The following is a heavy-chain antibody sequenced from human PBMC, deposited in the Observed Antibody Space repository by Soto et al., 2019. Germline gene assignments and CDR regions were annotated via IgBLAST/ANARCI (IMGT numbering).Heavy chain of an antibody. Sequence: QVQLVQSGAEVKKPGSSVKVSCKASGGTFSSHAISWVRQAPGQGPEWMGGIMPVFGTTNYAQKFQGRVTITADESTSTAYMELSSLRSEDTAVYYCARSGYCLSSSCPPDFWGQGTLSPSPQ. V-gene: IGHV1-69*12. CDR1: GGTFSSHA. J-gene: IGHJ4*02. D-gene: IGHD2-2*01. CDR3: ARSGYCLSSSCPPDF. CDR2: IMPVFGTT.